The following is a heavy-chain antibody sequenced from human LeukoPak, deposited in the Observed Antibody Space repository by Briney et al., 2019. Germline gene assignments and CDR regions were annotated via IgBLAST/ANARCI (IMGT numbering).Heavy chain of an antibody. D-gene: IGHD6-13*01. Sequence: GSLRLSCAASGLIFKSYAMNWVRQAPGKGLEWVSTISGSGGSTYYGDSVKGRFTISRDNSKNTLYLQMNSLRAEDTAVYYCAKGIAAEEVMDVWGKGTTVTVSS. J-gene: IGHJ6*03. CDR3: AKGIAAEEVMDV. V-gene: IGHV3-23*01. CDR2: ISGSGGST. CDR1: GLIFKSYA.